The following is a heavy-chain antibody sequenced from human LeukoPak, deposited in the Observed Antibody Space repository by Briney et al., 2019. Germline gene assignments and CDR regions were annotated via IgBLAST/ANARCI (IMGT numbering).Heavy chain of an antibody. V-gene: IGHV1-69*13. CDR3: ARGVVGQLWDTYFDY. CDR2: IIPIFGTA. J-gene: IGHJ4*02. Sequence: SVKVSCKASGGTFSSYAISWVRQAPGQGLEWMGGIIPIFGTANYAQKFQGRVTITADESTSTAYMELSSLRSEDTAVYYCARGVVGQLWDTYFDYGGQGTLVTVSS. D-gene: IGHD5-18*01. CDR1: GGTFSSYA.